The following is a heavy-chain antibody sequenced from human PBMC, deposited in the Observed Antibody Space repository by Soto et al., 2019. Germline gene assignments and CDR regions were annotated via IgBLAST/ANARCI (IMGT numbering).Heavy chain of an antibody. D-gene: IGHD2-15*01. J-gene: IGHJ3*02. Sequence: QVQLVQSGAEVKKPGSSVKVSCKASGGTFSSYTISWVRQAPGQGLEWMGRIIPILGIANYAQKFQGRVTITADKSTRTAYMELSSLRSEDTAVYYCARDRSGGSCYHPDDACDIWGQGPMVTVSS. CDR3: ARDRSGGSCYHPDDACDI. CDR2: IIPILGIA. V-gene: IGHV1-69*08. CDR1: GGTFSSYT.